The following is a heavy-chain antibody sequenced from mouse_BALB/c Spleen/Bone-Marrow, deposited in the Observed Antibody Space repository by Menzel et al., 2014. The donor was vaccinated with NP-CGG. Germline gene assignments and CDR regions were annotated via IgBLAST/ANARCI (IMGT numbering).Heavy chain of an antibody. Sequence: EVQLQQSGPELVKPGASVKMSCKASGYTFTSYVMHWVKQKPGQGLEWIGYINPYNDGTKYNEKFKGTATLTSDRSSSTAYLELSSLTSEDSAVYYCAKGGNYRYDFDYWGQGTTLTVSS. CDR2: INPYNDGT. J-gene: IGHJ2*01. D-gene: IGHD2-14*01. V-gene: IGHV1-14*01. CDR1: GYTFTSYV. CDR3: AKGGNYRYDFDY.